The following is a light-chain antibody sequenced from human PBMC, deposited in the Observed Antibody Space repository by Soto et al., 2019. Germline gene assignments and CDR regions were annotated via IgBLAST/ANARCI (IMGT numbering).Light chain of an antibody. CDR2: AAS. CDR3: QQYYSYPWT. CDR1: QGISSY. Sequence: AIRMTQSPSSFSASTGDRVTITCRASQGISSYLPWYQQKPGKAPKLLFYAASTLQSGVPSRFSGSGSGTDFTLTISCLQSADVATYYCQQYYSYPWTFGQGTTVQIK. V-gene: IGKV1-8*01. J-gene: IGKJ1*01.